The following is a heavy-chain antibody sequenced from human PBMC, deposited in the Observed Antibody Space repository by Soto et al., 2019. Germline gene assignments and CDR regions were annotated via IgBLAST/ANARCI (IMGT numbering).Heavy chain of an antibody. J-gene: IGHJ4*02. Sequence: QDHLAQSGAEVKKPGSSVTVSCKASGGTFNSYGISWVRQAPGQGLDWMGVIIPLYGTVNYAQKFQGRVSITADKSTSTAYMDLCSLRSDDTAVYYCARVRVIPAVIPSHFGLWGQGTLVTVSS. D-gene: IGHD3-16*02. CDR2: IIPLYGTV. CDR1: GGTFNSYG. CDR3: ARVRVIPAVIPSHFGL. V-gene: IGHV1-69*06.